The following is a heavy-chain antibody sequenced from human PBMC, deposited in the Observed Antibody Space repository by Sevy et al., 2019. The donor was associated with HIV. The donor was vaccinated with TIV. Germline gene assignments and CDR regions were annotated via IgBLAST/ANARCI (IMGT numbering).Heavy chain of an antibody. V-gene: IGHV4-4*07. CDR2: IYTSGST. J-gene: IGHJ4*02. D-gene: IGHD3-22*01. CDR3: ASTYYYDSSGYYYSNFFDY. CDR1: GGSISSYY. Sequence: SETLSLTCTVSGGSISSYYWSWIRQPAGKGLEWIGRIYTSGSTNYNPSLKSRVTRSVDTSKNQFSLKLSSVTAADTAVYYCASTYYYDSSGYYYSNFFDYWGQGTLVTVSS.